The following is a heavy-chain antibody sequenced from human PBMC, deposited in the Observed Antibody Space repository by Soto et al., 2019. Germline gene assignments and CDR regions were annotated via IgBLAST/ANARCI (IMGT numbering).Heavy chain of an antibody. CDR2: ISSSSSYI. D-gene: IGHD3-10*01. J-gene: IGHJ4*02. V-gene: IGHV3-21*01. CDR1: GFTFSSYS. CDR3: ASKGGSGN. Sequence: EVQLVESGGGLVKPGGSLRLSCAASGFTFSSYSMNWVRQAPGKGLEWVSSISSSSSYIYYADSVKGRFTISRDNAKNTRELQMNSLRAEDTAVYYCASKGGSGNWGQGTLVTVSS.